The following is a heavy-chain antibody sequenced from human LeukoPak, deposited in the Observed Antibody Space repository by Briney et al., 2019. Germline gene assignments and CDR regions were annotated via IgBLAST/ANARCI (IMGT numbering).Heavy chain of an antibody. J-gene: IGHJ4*02. CDR1: GFTFSSYA. CDR3: AKRADSSAHSFDY. Sequence: GGSLRLSCAASGFTFSSYAMHWVRQAPGKGLEWVALISYDGSNKYYADSVKGRFTISRDNSKNTLFLQMNSLRAEDTAVYYCAKRADSSAHSFDYWGQGTLVTVSS. CDR2: ISYDGSNK. V-gene: IGHV3-30*01. D-gene: IGHD3-22*01.